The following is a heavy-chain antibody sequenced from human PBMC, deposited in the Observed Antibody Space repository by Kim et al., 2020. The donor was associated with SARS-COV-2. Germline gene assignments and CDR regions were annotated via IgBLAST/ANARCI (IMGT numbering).Heavy chain of an antibody. Sequence: GGSLRLSCAASGFTFSNAWMSWVRQAPGKGLAWVGRIKSKTDGGTTDYAAPVKGRFTISRDDSKNTLYLQMNSLKTEDTAVYYCTSAMIQLWRNYYYYGMDVWGQGTTVTVSS. CDR3: TSAMIQLWRNYYYYGMDV. J-gene: IGHJ6*02. D-gene: IGHD5-18*01. CDR2: IKSKTDGGTT. CDR1: GFTFSNAW. V-gene: IGHV3-15*01.